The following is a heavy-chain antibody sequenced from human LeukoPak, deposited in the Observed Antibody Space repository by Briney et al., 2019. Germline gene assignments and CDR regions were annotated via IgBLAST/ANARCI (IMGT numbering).Heavy chain of an antibody. CDR2: IYYSGST. Sequence: KPSETLSLTCTVSGGSISTITSYYWGWIRQPPGKGLEWIGNIYYSGSTYNNPSLKSRVTISVDTSKNHFSLNLRSVTAADTAVYYCASVRRGFGESSKYYSYYYMDVWGNGTTVTISS. V-gene: IGHV4-39*01. J-gene: IGHJ6*03. D-gene: IGHD3-10*01. CDR3: ASVRRGFGESSKYYSYYYMDV. CDR1: GGSISTITSYY.